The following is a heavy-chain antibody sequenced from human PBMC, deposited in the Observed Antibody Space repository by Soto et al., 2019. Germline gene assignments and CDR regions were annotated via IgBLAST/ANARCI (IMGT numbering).Heavy chain of an antibody. CDR1: GGSIGRSSYY. CDR2: IYYSGGT. Sequence: SETLSLTCTVSGGSIGRSSYYWGWIRQPPGKGLEWIGSIYYSGGTYYNPSLKSRVTISVDTSKNQFSLKLSSVTAADTAVYYCARHRPSGMVEDYWGQGTLVTVSS. J-gene: IGHJ4*02. CDR3: ARHRPSGMVEDY. D-gene: IGHD2-8*01. V-gene: IGHV4-39*01.